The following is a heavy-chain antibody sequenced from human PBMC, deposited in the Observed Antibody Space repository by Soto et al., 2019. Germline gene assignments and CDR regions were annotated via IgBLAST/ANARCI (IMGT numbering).Heavy chain of an antibody. J-gene: IGHJ4*02. D-gene: IGHD5-18*01. CDR3: AGGVDTADFDY. CDR2: IYYSGST. CDR1: GGSISSGGYY. V-gene: IGHV4-31*03. Sequence: PSETLSLTCTVSGGSISSGGYYWSWIRHHPGKGLEWIGYIYYSGSTYYNPSLKSRVTISVDTSKNQFSLKLSSVTAADTAVYYCAGGVDTADFDYWGQGTLVTVSS.